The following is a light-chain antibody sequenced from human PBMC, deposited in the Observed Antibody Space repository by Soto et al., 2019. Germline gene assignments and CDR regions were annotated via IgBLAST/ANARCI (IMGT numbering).Light chain of an antibody. CDR2: EVT. CDR3: CSFAASGTTVI. J-gene: IGLJ2*01. CDR1: NNDVGAYPY. V-gene: IGLV2-14*01. Sequence: QSVLTQPASVSGSPGQSITISCTGTNNDVGAYPYVSWYQQHPGTAPKLIIYEVTNRPSGISDRFSGSKSGNTASLTISGLHAEDESDSYCCSFAASGTTVIFGGGTKLTVL.